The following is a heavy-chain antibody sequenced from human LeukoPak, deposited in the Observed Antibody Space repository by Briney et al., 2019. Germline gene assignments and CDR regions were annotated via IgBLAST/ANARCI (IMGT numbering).Heavy chain of an antibody. CDR1: GYTFTGYY. CDR3: ASGEEDNAFDI. CDR2: INPNSGGT. V-gene: IGHV1-2*02. Sequence: EASVNVSCKASGYTFTGYYMHWVRQAPGQGLEWMGWINPNSGGTNYAQNFQGRITMTRDPAISTAYTEPGRLRSDDAGVYYCASGEEDNAFDIWGQGTMVTVSS. J-gene: IGHJ3*02.